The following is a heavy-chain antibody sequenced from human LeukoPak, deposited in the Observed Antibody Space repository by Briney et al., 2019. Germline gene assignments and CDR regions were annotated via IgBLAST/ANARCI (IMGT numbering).Heavy chain of an antibody. V-gene: IGHV3-7*05. D-gene: IGHD1-7*01. J-gene: IGHJ4*02. CDR1: GFTFSMYW. CDR3: ARDSRRGELPNY. Sequence: PGGSLRLSCAASGFTFSMYWMSWVRQAPGKGLEWVANIKEDGSEKYYVDSVRGRFTISRDNAKNSLFLQMNSLRAEDTAVYYCARDSRRGELPNYWGQGTLVTVSS. CDR2: IKEDGSEK.